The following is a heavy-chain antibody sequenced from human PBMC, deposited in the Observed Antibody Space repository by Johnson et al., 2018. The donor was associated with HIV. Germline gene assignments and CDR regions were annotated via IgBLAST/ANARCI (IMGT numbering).Heavy chain of an antibody. CDR3: ARVRVGAFDI. J-gene: IGHJ3*02. Sequence: VQLVESGGGLVQPGGSLRLSCAASGFTFSSYWMYWVRQAPGKGLVWVSRINSDGSSTSYADSVKGRFTISRDNSKNMLFLQINSLRVEDTAVYYCARVRVGAFDIWGQGTMVTVSS. V-gene: IGHV3-74*02. CDR1: GFTFSSYW. D-gene: IGHD1-26*01. CDR2: INSDGSST.